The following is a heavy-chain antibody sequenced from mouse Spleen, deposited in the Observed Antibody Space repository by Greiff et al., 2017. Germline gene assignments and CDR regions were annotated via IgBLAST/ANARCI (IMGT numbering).Heavy chain of an antibody. J-gene: IGHJ3*01. CDR1: GFTFSSYT. V-gene: IGHV5-6-4*01. CDR2: ISSGGIYT. D-gene: IGHD1-2*01. CDR3: TRDDYGYPFAY. Sequence: DVMLVESGGGLVKPGGSLKLSYAASGFTFSSYTMSWVRQTPEKRLEWVATISSGGIYTYYPDSVKGRFTISRDNAKNTLYLQMSSLKSEDTAMYYCTRDDYGYPFAYWGQGTLVTVSA.